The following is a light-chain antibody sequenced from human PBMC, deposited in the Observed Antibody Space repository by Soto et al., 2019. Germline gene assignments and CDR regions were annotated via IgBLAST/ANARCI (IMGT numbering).Light chain of an antibody. Sequence: EIVLTQSPGTLSLSPGERATLSCRASQSVSSISSNYLAWYQQKPGQAPRLLIYGASRRATGIPDRFSGSGSGTDFTLTISRLEPEDFAVYYCQQYGSSPPTFGQGTKVDIK. CDR2: GAS. J-gene: IGKJ1*01. CDR1: QSVSSISSNY. CDR3: QQYGSSPPT. V-gene: IGKV3-20*01.